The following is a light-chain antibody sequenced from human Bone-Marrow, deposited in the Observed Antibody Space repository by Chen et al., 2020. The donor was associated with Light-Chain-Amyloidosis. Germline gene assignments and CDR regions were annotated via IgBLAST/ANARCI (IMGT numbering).Light chain of an antibody. Sequence: NFMLTQPHSVSEYPGKTVIISCNRSSGSIATNYVQWYQQRPGSSPTTVIYEDDQRPSGVPDRFSGSIDRSSNSASLTISGLKTEDEADYYCQSYQGSSQGVFGGGTKLTVL. CDR2: EDD. J-gene: IGLJ3*02. CDR1: SGSIATNY. V-gene: IGLV6-57*01. CDR3: QSYQGSSQGV.